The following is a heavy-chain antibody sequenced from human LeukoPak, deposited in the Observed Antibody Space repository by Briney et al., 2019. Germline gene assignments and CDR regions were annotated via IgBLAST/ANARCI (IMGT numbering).Heavy chain of an antibody. D-gene: IGHD6-13*01. V-gene: IGHV7-4-1*02. CDR1: GYTFTSYA. CDR3: ARAFRAAAGTWPYYYSMDV. Sequence: ASVKVSCKASGYTFTSYAMNWVRQAPGQGLEWMGWINTNTGNPTYAQGFTGRFVFSLDTSVSTAYLQISSLKAEDTAVYYCARAFRAAAGTWPYYYSMDVWGKGTTVTVSS. CDR2: INTNTGNP. J-gene: IGHJ6*03.